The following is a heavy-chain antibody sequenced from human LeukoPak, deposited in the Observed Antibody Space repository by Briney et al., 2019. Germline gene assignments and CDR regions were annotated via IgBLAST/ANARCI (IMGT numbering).Heavy chain of an antibody. V-gene: IGHV5-51*01. CDR3: VRQGLQSGTYPAY. CDR2: LYPDGSAT. Sequence: KHGESLKISCKASGYTFNNYWIGWVRQMPGRGLEWMGMLYPDGSATTYHPSFEGRVTISADKSVTTAYLEWNSLKASDTALYYCVRQGLQSGTYPAYWGPGTLVTVSS. CDR1: GYTFNNYW. D-gene: IGHD1-26*01. J-gene: IGHJ4*02.